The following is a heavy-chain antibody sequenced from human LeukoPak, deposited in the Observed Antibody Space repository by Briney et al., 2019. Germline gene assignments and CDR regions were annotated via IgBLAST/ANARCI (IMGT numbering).Heavy chain of an antibody. Sequence: PGRSLRLSCAASGFTFSSYAMHWVRQAPGKGLEWVAVISYDGSNKYYADSVKGRFTISRDNSKNALYLQMNSLRAEDTAVYYCARAFEDYGDYFDYWGQGTLVTVSS. CDR3: ARAFEDYGDYFDY. CDR1: GFTFSSYA. D-gene: IGHD4-17*01. CDR2: ISYDGSNK. J-gene: IGHJ4*02. V-gene: IGHV3-30*04.